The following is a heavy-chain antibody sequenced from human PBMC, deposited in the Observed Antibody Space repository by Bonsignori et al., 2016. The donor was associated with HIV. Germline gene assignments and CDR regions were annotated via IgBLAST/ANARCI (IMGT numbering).Heavy chain of an antibody. D-gene: IGHD5-18*01. CDR2: IYYSGST. Sequence: QVQLQESGPGLVKPSETLSLTCTVSGGSFNYYWSWIRQPPGKGLEWIGYIYYSGSTNYNPSLKSRVTISVDTSKNQFSLKLSSVTAADTAVYYCARTVYTYGYSGPLNFDYWGRGTRRSPSPQ. CDR3: ARTVYTYGYSGPLNFDY. V-gene: IGHV4-59*01. J-gene: IGHJ4*02. CDR1: GGSFNYY.